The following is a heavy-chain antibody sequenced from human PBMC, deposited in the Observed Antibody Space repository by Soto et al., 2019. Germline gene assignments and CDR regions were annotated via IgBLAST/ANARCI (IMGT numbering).Heavy chain of an antibody. CDR1: GFTFSSYA. J-gene: IGHJ6*02. CDR2: ISYDGSNK. CDR3: ARVLGSYDYYGMDA. Sequence: QVQLVESGGGVVQPGRSLRLSCAASGFTFSSYAMHWVRQAPGKGLEWVALISYDGSNKYYADSVKGRFTNSRDNSKNTLYLQMNSLRAEDTAVYYCARVLGSYDYYGMDAWGQGTTVTVSS. D-gene: IGHD2-15*01. V-gene: IGHV3-30-3*01.